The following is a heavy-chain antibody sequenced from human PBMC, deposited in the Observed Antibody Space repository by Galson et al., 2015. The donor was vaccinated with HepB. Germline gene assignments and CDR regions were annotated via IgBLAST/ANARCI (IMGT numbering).Heavy chain of an antibody. J-gene: IGHJ4*02. CDR1: RFTFSSYG. CDR3: ARVLSGSYLVDY. D-gene: IGHD1-26*01. Sequence: SLRLSCAASRFTFSSYGMHWVRQAPDKGLEWVAVISYEGSNKDYADSVKGRFIISRDNSKNTLYLQMSNLRTEDTAVYYCARVLSGSYLVDYWGQGTLVTVSS. V-gene: IGHV3-30*04. CDR2: ISYEGSNK.